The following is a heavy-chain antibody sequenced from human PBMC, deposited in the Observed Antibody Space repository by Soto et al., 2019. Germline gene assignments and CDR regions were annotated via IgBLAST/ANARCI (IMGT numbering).Heavy chain of an antibody. J-gene: IGHJ4*02. Sequence: QVQLVQSGAEVKKPGASVKVSCKASGYTFTTYYMHWVRQAPGQGLEWMGIINPSGGGTNYAQKFQDRVTMXXDXSXXTVYMELSSLRSEDTAVYYCAREGLGQQLTRCFDYWGQGTLVTVSS. V-gene: IGHV1-46*01. D-gene: IGHD6-13*01. CDR2: INPSGGGT. CDR1: GYTFTTYY. CDR3: AREGLGQQLTRCFDY.